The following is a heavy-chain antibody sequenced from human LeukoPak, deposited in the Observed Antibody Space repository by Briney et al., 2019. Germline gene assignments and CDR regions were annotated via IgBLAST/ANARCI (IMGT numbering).Heavy chain of an antibody. D-gene: IGHD5-24*01. CDR1: SGSISNISYY. CDR2: MYDNGST. V-gene: IGHV4-39*01. J-gene: IGHJ4*02. Sequence: SETLSLSCTVSSGSISNISYYWGWIRQPPGKGLEWIGSMYDNGSTYYNPSLNSRATISADTTNNQFSLKLSSGTAAGTAVYYCARHGRMGTINPSYWGQGTLVTVSS. CDR3: ARHGRMGTINPSY.